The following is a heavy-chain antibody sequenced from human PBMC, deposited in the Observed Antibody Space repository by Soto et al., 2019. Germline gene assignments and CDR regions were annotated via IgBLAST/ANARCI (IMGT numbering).Heavy chain of an antibody. Sequence: SVKVSCKASGGTFSSYAISWVRQAPGQGLEWMGGIIPIFGTANYAQKFQGRVTITADESTSTAYMELSSLRSEDTAVYYCARSEKIADYYDSSGYYDAFDIWGQGTMVTVSS. V-gene: IGHV1-69*13. CDR2: IIPIFGTA. CDR3: ARSEKIADYYDSSGYYDAFDI. CDR1: GGTFSSYA. D-gene: IGHD3-22*01. J-gene: IGHJ3*02.